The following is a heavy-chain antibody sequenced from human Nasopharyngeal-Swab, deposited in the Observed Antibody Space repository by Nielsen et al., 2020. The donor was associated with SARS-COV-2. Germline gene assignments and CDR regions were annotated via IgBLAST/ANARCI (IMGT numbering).Heavy chain of an antibody. J-gene: IGHJ3*02. V-gene: IGHV5-51*01. CDR1: GYSFTSYW. CDR2: IYPGDSDT. CDR3: ARQLMITFGGVIVTGAFDI. D-gene: IGHD3-16*02. Sequence: GESLKISCKGSGYSFTSYWIGWVRQMPGKGLEWMGIIYPGDSDTRYSPSFQGQVTISADKSISTAYLQWSSLEASDTAMYYCARQLMITFGGVIVTGAFDIWGQGTMVTVSS.